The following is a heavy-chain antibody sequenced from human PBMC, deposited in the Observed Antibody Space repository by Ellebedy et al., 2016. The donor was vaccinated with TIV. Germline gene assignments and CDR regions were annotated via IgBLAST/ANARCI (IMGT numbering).Heavy chain of an antibody. CDR2: MYSSGRT. V-gene: IGHV4-39*07. CDR1: GGSISSSSCY. Sequence: MPSETLSLTCTVSGGSISSSSCYWGWIRQPPGKGLEWIGSMYSSGRTYYNPSLRSRVTMSVDTSNNQFSLNLSSVTAADTAVYCCARAGDGCYLNPFFYYMDVWGKGTTVTVSS. J-gene: IGHJ6*03. D-gene: IGHD2-15*01. CDR3: ARAGDGCYLNPFFYYMDV.